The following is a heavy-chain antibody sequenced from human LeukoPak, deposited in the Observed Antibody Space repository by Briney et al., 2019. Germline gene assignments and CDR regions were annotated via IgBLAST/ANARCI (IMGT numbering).Heavy chain of an antibody. CDR3: ARDSGSSVTTLDS. V-gene: IGHV3-7*05. CDR1: GFTFSGYW. J-gene: IGHJ4*02. Sequence: PGGSLRLSCAASGFTFSGYWMSWVRQAPGKGLEWVANIKQDGSEKYYVDSVKGRFTISRDNAKNSLYLQMNSLRAEDTAVYYCARDSGSSVTTLDSWGQGTLVTVSS. D-gene: IGHD4-17*01. CDR2: IKQDGSEK.